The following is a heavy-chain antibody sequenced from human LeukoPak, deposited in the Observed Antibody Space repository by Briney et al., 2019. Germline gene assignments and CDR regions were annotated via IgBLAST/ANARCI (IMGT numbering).Heavy chain of an antibody. D-gene: IGHD5-12*01. Sequence: GASVKVSCKASGYTFTSYGISWVRQAPGQGLEWMGWISAYNGNTNYAQKLQGRVTMTTDTSTSTAYMELRSLTSDDTAVYYCARGARGYSGYGLRYFDYWGQGTLVTVCS. J-gene: IGHJ4*02. CDR3: ARGARGYSGYGLRYFDY. V-gene: IGHV1-18*01. CDR2: ISAYNGNT. CDR1: GYTFTSYG.